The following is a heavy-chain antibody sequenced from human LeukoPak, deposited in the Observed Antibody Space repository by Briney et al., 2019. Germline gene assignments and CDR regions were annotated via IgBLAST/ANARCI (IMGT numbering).Heavy chain of an antibody. CDR1: GFTFSNAW. CDR3: TTVLVLYYYYYMDV. Sequence: GGSLRLSCAASGFTFSNAWMSWVRQAPGKGLEWVGRIKSKTDGGTSDYAAPVKGRFTISRDDSKNTLYLQMNSLKTEDTAVYYCTTVLVLYYYYYMDVWGKGTTVTVSS. V-gene: IGHV3-15*01. J-gene: IGHJ6*03. CDR2: IKSKTDGGTS. D-gene: IGHD6-13*01.